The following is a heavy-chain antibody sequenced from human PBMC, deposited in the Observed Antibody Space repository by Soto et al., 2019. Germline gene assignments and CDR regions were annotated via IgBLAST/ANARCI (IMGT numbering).Heavy chain of an antibody. CDR2: IRSKAYGGTT. J-gene: IGHJ3*02. D-gene: IGHD3-9*01. V-gene: IGHV3-49*04. Sequence: LXLSCTASGFTFGDYAMSWVRQAPGKGLEWVGFIRSKAYGGTTEYAASVKGRFTISRDDSKSIAYLQMNSLKTEDTAVYYCTRDLGYDILPGYSDAFDIWGQGKMVTVSS. CDR3: TRDLGYDILPGYSDAFDI. CDR1: GFTFGDYA.